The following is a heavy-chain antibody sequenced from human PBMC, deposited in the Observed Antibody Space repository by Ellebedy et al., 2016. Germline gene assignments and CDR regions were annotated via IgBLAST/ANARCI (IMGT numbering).Heavy chain of an antibody. CDR2: ISGSGGST. D-gene: IGHD3-10*01. J-gene: IGHJ5*02. Sequence: GESLKISXAASGFTFSSYAMSWVRQAPGKGLEWVSAISGSGGSTYYADSVKGRFTISRDNSKNTLYLQMNSLRAEDTAVYYCAKDRSGLSRGIYGSGIVNWFDPWGQGTLVTVSS. CDR1: GFTFSSYA. CDR3: AKDRSGLSRGIYGSGIVNWFDP. V-gene: IGHV3-23*01.